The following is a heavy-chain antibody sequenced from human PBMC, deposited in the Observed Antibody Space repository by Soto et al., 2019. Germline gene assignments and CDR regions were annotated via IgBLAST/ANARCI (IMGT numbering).Heavy chain of an antibody. J-gene: IGHJ4*02. CDR3: ARGSGIVALPGELEDVNYDY. CDR2: INESGST. V-gene: IGHV4-34*01. Sequence: QVQLQQWGAGLVKPSETLSLSCAVYGQSFSGHSWACIRQPPGKGLEWIGEINESGSTYYNPSLKSRVTISTGTSKNQFSLKLSSVSAADTAAYFCARGSGIVALPGELEDVNYDYWGQGTLVNVSS. CDR1: GQSFSGHS. D-gene: IGHD1-1*01.